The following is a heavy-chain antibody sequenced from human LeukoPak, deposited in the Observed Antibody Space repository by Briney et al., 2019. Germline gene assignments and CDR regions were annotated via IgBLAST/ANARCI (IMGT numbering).Heavy chain of an antibody. CDR2: ISDTGFSI. V-gene: IGHV3-48*01. Sequence: TGGSLRLSCAASGFTFSNYNMNWFRQAPGKGLEWVSYISDTGFSIYYADSVKGRFTISRDNAKNSLSLQMDSLRAEDTAVYYCVSALVADTTHWGQGTLVTVSS. J-gene: IGHJ4*02. CDR1: GFTFSNYN. CDR3: VSALVADTTH. D-gene: IGHD6-19*01.